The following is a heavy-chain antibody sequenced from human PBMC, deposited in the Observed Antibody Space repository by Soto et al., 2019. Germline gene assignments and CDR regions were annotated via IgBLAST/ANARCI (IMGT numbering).Heavy chain of an antibody. D-gene: IGHD3-22*01. J-gene: IGHJ6*02. V-gene: IGHV1-3*01. CDR1: GYTFTSYA. Sequence: ASVKVSCKASGYTFTSYAMHWVRQAPGQRLEWMGWINAGNGNTKYSQKFQGRVTITRDTSASTAYMELSSLRSEDTAVYYCARDGGDCSGGSCYPTYYYDSSGYYPDVWGQGTTVTVSS. CDR2: INAGNGNT. CDR3: ARDGGDCSGGSCYPTYYYDSSGYYPDV.